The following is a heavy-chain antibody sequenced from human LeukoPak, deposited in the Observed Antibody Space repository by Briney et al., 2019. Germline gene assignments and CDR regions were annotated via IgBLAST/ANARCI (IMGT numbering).Heavy chain of an antibody. CDR2: ISSSSSYI. J-gene: IGHJ4*02. Sequence: GGSLRLSCAASGFTFSSYSMNWVRQAPGKGLEWVSSISSSSSYIYYADSVKGRFTISRDNAKNSLYLQMNSLRAEDTAVYYCARSAIAAAVTPFDYWGQGTLVTVSS. V-gene: IGHV3-21*01. D-gene: IGHD6-13*01. CDR3: ARSAIAAAVTPFDY. CDR1: GFTFSSYS.